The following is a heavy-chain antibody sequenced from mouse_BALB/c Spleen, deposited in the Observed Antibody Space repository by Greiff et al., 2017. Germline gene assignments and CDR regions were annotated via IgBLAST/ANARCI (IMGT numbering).Heavy chain of an antibody. CDR1: GYSITSDYA. V-gene: IGHV3-2*02. D-gene: IGHD2-3*01. CDR2: ISYSGST. Sequence: EVQLVESGPGLVKPSQSLSLTCTVTGYSITSDYAWNWIRQFPGNKLEWMGYISYSGSTSYNPSLKSRISITRDTSKNQFFLQLNSVTTEDTATYYCARWLLRYFDVWGAGTTVTVSS. J-gene: IGHJ1*01. CDR3: ARWLLRYFDV.